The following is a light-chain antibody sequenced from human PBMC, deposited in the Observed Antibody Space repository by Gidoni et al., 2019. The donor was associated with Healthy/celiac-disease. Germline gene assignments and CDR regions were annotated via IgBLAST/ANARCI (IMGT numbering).Light chain of an antibody. CDR1: SLRSYY. CDR2: GKN. J-gene: IGLJ2*01. Sequence: SSELTQDHAVSVALGQTVRITCQGDSLRSYYASWYQQKPGHAPVLVIYGKNNRPSGIPDRFSCSSSGNTASLTITGAQAEDEADYYCNSRDSSGNHLVFGGGTNLTVL. V-gene: IGLV3-19*01. CDR3: NSRDSSGNHLV.